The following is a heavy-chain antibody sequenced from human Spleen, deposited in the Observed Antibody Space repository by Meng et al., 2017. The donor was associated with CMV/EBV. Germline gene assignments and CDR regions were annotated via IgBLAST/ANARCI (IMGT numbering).Heavy chain of an antibody. V-gene: IGHV3-43*01. CDR2: ISWDGSMT. D-gene: IGHD3-3*01. CDR1: GFVFDDYS. Sequence: GGSMRLSCAASGFVFDDYSIHWVRQSPGKGLEWVSVISWDGSMTYYADFVKGRFTVSRDNIRKSLHLQMSSLRPDDTALDFCVKDIHHYDFWSGFDFWGQGTLVTVSS. J-gene: IGHJ4*02. CDR3: VKDIHHYDFWSGFDF.